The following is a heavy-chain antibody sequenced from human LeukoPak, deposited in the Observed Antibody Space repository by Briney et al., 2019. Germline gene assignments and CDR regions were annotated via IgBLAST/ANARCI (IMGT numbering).Heavy chain of an antibody. V-gene: IGHV3-23*01. Sequence: AGGSLRLSCAATGFTFSSHAMSWVRQAPGKGLEWVSTISGNGVSTYYADSVKGRFTISRDNSKNTLYLQMNSLRAEDTAVYYCAKEALIAVPGALISVFDYWGQGTLVTVSS. J-gene: IGHJ4*02. D-gene: IGHD6-19*01. CDR2: ISGNGVST. CDR1: GFTFSSHA. CDR3: AKEALIAVPGALISVFDY.